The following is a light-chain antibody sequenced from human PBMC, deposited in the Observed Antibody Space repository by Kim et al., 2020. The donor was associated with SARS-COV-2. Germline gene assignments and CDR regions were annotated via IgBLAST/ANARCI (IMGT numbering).Light chain of an antibody. V-gene: IGLV2-14*03. J-gene: IGLJ2*01. CDR3: SSYTSSSTRI. Sequence: GQSITISCTGTSSDVGCYNYVSWYQQYPGKAPTLMIYDVSNRPSGVSNRFSGSKSGNTASLTISGLQAEDEADDYCSSYTSSSTRIFGGGTQLTVL. CDR1: SSDVGCYNY. CDR2: DVS.